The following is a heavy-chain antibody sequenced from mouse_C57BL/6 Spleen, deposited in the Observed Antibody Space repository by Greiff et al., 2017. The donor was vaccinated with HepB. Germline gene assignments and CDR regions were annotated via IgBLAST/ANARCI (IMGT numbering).Heavy chain of an antibody. CDR2: IDPSDSET. V-gene: IGHV1-52*01. J-gene: IGHJ2*01. CDR1: GYTFTSYW. CDR3: ATDGYYDWVFDY. Sequence: QVQLQQPGAELVRPGSSVKLSCKASGYTFTSYWMHWVKQRPIQGLEWIGNIDPSDSETHYNQKFKDKATLTVDKSASTAYMQLSSLTSEDSAVYYCATDGYYDWVFDYWGQGTTLTVSS. D-gene: IGHD2-3*01.